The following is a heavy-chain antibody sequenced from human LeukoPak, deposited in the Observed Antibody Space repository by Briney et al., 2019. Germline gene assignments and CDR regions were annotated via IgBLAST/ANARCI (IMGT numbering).Heavy chain of an antibody. CDR1: GGSISSGGYS. CDR3: ARGPYYYDSSGYYFAAFDI. D-gene: IGHD3-22*01. J-gene: IGHJ3*02. Sequence: SETLSLTCTVSGGSISSGGYSWSWIRQPPGKGLEWIGYIYHSGSTYYNPSLKSRVTISVDRSKNQFSLKLSSVTAADTAVYYCARGPYYYDSSGYYFAAFDIWGQGTMVTVSS. V-gene: IGHV4-30-2*01. CDR2: IYHSGST.